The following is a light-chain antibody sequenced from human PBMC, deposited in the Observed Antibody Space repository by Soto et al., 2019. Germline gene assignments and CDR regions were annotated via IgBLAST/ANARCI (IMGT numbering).Light chain of an antibody. V-gene: IGLV4-69*02. CDR2: LHSDGSH. J-gene: IGLJ2*01. CDR3: QSWVSGIGV. Sequence: QPVLTQSPSASASLGASVKLTCTLTSGHSNYAIAWHQQQPEKGPRYLMRLHSDGSHSKRDGIPDRFSGSSSGAERYLTISSLQSEDEGDYYCQSWVSGIGVFGGGTKRTGL. CDR1: SGHSNYA.